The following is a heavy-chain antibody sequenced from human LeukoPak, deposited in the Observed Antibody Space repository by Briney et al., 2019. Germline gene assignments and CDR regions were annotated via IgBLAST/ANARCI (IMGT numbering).Heavy chain of an antibody. J-gene: IGHJ4*02. V-gene: IGHV1-2*02. CDR2: INPNSGDT. CDR1: GYTFTDYY. CDR3: ARNKEGKSLDN. Sequence: ASVKVSCKASGYTFTDYYINWVRQAPGQGLEWIGWINPNSGDTNYAQKFQDRVTMTRDTSISTAYIELNFLRSDDTAVYYCARNKEGKSLDNWGQGTLVTVSS.